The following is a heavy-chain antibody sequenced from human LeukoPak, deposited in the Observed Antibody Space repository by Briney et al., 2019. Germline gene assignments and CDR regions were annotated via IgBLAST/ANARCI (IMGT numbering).Heavy chain of an antibody. V-gene: IGHV3-53*01. Sequence: PGGSLRLSCAASGLTVSSNYMSWVRQAPGKGLEWVSVLYSGGNTYYADSVKGRFSISRDNSKNTLYLQMNSLRAEDTALYYCARLIQPQGAFDIWGQGTMVTVSS. D-gene: IGHD3-16*01. CDR3: ARLIQPQGAFDI. CDR2: LYSGGNT. J-gene: IGHJ3*02. CDR1: GLTVSSNY.